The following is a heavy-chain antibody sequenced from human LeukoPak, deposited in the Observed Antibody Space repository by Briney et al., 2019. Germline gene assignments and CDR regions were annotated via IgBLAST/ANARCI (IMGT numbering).Heavy chain of an antibody. Sequence: ASVKVSCKASGYTFTGYYMHWVRQAPGQGLEWMGWINPNSGGTNYAQKFQGRVTMTRDTSISTAYMELSSLISDDTAVYYCAAPFRTEDYYHGMDVWGQGITVTVSS. CDR2: INPNSGGT. D-gene: IGHD3/OR15-3a*01. CDR1: GYTFTGYY. V-gene: IGHV1-2*02. CDR3: AAPFRTEDYYHGMDV. J-gene: IGHJ6*02.